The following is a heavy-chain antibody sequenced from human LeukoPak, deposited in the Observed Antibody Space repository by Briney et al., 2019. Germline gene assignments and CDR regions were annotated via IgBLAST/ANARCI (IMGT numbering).Heavy chain of an antibody. CDR1: GFTFSSYD. V-gene: IGHV3-23*01. Sequence: GGSLRLSCAASGFTFSSYDMHWVRQATGKGLEWVSAISGSGGSTYYADSVKGRFTISRDNSKNTLYLQMNSLRAEDTAVYYCARDQRSYFDYWGQGTLVTVSS. CDR3: ARDQRSYFDY. J-gene: IGHJ4*02. CDR2: ISGSGGST.